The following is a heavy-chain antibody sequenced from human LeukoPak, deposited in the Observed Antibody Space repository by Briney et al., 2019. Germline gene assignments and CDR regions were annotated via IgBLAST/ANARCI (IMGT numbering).Heavy chain of an antibody. J-gene: IGHJ5*02. Sequence: ASVKVSCKASGYSFTGYYMHWVRQAPGQGLEWMGWINPHSGDTGYAQKFQGRVTMTRDTSITTAYMELSSLRSDDTAVYYCAREITPVGGSPLIWFDPWGQGTLVTVSS. CDR1: GYSFTGYY. D-gene: IGHD1-26*01. CDR3: AREITPVGGSPLIWFDP. CDR2: INPHSGDT. V-gene: IGHV1-2*02.